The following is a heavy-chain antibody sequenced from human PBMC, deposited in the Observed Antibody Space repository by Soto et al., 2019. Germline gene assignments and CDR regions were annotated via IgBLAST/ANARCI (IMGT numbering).Heavy chain of an antibody. CDR3: ARADSSGYYYDAFDI. Sequence: GGSLRLSCAASGFTFSSYAMHWVRQAPGKGLEWVAVISYDGSNKYYADSVKGRFTISRDNSKNTLYLQMNSLRAEDTAVYYCARADSSGYYYDAFDIWGQVTMVTVSS. CDR2: ISYDGSNK. D-gene: IGHD3-22*01. V-gene: IGHV3-30-3*01. J-gene: IGHJ3*02. CDR1: GFTFSSYA.